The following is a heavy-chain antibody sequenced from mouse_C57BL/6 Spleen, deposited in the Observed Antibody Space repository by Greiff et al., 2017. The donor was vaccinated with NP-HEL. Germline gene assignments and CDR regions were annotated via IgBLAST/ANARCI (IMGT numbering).Heavy chain of an antibody. D-gene: IGHD2-3*01. CDR3: ARKGYDLQVFDY. V-gene: IGHV1-69*01. CDR1: GYTFTSYW. Sequence: QVQLQQPGAELVMPGASVKLSCKASGYTFTSYWMHWVKQRPGQGLEWIGEIDPSDSYTNYNQKFKGKSTLTVDKSSSTAYMQLSSLTSEDSAVYYCARKGYDLQVFDYWGQGTTLTVSS. J-gene: IGHJ2*01. CDR2: IDPSDSYT.